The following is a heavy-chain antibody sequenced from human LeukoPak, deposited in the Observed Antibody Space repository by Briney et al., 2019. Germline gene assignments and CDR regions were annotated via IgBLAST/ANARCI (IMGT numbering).Heavy chain of an antibody. CDR1: GYTFTSYG. CDR3: ARGGSHYYDRSGYLPRDY. Sequence: ASVKVSCKASGYTFTSYGISWVRQAPGQGLEWMGWISAYNGNTNYAQKLQGRVTMTTDTSASTAYMELRSLRSDDTAVYYCARGGSHYYDRSGYLPRDYWGQGTLVTVSS. V-gene: IGHV1-18*01. J-gene: IGHJ4*02. D-gene: IGHD3-22*01. CDR2: ISAYNGNT.